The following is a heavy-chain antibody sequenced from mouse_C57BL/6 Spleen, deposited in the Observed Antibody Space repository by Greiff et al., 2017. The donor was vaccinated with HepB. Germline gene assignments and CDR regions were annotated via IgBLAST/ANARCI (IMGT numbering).Heavy chain of an antibody. D-gene: IGHD2-13*01. J-gene: IGHJ1*03. V-gene: IGHV1-52*01. Sequence: QVQLQQPGAELVRPGSSVKLSCKASGYTFTSYWMHWVKQRPIQGLEWIGNIDPSDSETHYNQKFKDKATLTVDKSSSTADMQLSSLTSEDSAVYYCARRGGLRYFDVWGTGTTVTVSS. CDR3: ARRGGLRYFDV. CDR1: GYTFTSYW. CDR2: IDPSDSET.